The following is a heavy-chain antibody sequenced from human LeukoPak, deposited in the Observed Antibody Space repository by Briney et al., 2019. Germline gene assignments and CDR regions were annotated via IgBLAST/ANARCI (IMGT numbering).Heavy chain of an antibody. CDR2: IKQDGSEK. CDR1: GFTFSSYW. Sequence: GGSLRLSCAASGFTFSSYWMSWVRQAPGKGLEWVANIKQDGSEKYYVDSVKGRFTISRENAKKSLYLQMNSLRAEDTAVYYCARVGYDSSGYLHFDYWGQGTLVTVSS. D-gene: IGHD3-22*01. CDR3: ARVGYDSSGYLHFDY. V-gene: IGHV3-7*01. J-gene: IGHJ4*02.